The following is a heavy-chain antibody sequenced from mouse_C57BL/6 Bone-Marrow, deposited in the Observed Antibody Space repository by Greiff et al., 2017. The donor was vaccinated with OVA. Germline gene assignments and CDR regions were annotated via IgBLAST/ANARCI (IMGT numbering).Heavy chain of an antibody. CDR1: GFTFSSYG. J-gene: IGHJ3*01. D-gene: IGHD3-1*01. Sequence: EVNLVESGGDLVKPGGSLKLSCAASGFTFSSYGMSWVRQTPDKRLEWVATISSGGSYTYYPDSVKGRFTISIDNAKNTLYLQMSSLKSEDTAMYYCARPRAGSFAYWGQGTLVTVSA. V-gene: IGHV5-6*01. CDR2: ISSGGSYT. CDR3: ARPRAGSFAY.